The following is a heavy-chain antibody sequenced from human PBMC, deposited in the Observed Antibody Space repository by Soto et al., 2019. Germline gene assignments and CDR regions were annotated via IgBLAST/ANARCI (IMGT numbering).Heavy chain of an antibody. Sequence: SVKVSCKASGGTFSSYAISWVRQAPGQGLELMGGIIPIFGTANYAQKFQGRVTITADESTSTAYMELSSLRSEDTAVYYCAREGPLRYCSSTSCYRGMDVWGQGTTVTVYS. CDR3: AREGPLRYCSSTSCYRGMDV. CDR1: GGTFSSYA. V-gene: IGHV1-69*13. J-gene: IGHJ6*02. CDR2: IIPIFGTA. D-gene: IGHD2-2*01.